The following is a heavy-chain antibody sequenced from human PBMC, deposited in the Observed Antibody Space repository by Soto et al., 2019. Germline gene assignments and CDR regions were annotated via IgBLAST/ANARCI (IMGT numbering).Heavy chain of an antibody. Sequence: QVQLVQSGAEVKKPGASVKVSCKASGYTFTSYGISWVRQAPGQGLEWMGWISAYNGNTNYAQKIQGRVTMTTDTSTSIAYMELRSLRSDDTAVYYCARDRIVVPAAIKRYGMDVWGQGTMVTVSS. V-gene: IGHV1-18*01. J-gene: IGHJ6*02. CDR2: ISAYNGNT. D-gene: IGHD2-2*02. CDR1: GYTFTSYG. CDR3: ARDRIVVPAAIKRYGMDV.